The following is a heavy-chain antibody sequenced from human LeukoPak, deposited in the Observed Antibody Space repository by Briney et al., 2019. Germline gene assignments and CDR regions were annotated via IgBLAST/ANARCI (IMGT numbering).Heavy chain of an antibody. D-gene: IGHD3-10*01. CDR2: INPSGTSV. J-gene: IGHJ5*02. CDR3: VRDFLGESGAGGP. V-gene: IGHV3-21*01. Sequence: GGSLRLSCAGSGFTFSRYSMNWVRQAPGKGLDWIASINPSGTSVLHADSVRGRFTISRDNARISLFLQMNSLTDEDTGVYYCVRDFLGESGAGGPWGQGTLVTVSS. CDR1: GFTFSRYS.